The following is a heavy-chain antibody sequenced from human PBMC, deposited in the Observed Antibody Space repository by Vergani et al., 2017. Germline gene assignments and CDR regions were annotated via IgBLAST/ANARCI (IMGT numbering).Heavy chain of an antibody. CDR2: IYYSGST. D-gene: IGHD6-25*01. CDR3: ARDVRSGYNWFDP. J-gene: IGHJ5*02. CDR1: GGSISSSSYY. V-gene: IGHV4-39*07. Sequence: QLQLQESGPGLVKPSETLSLTCTVSGGSISSSSYYWGWIRQPPGKGLEWIGSIYYSGSTYYNPSLKSRVTISVDTSKNQFSLKLSSVTAADTAVYYCARDVRSGYNWFDPWGRGTLVTVSS.